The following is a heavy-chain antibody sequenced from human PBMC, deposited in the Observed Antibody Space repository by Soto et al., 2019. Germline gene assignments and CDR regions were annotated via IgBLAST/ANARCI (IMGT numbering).Heavy chain of an antibody. CDR2: IIPIFGTA. D-gene: IGHD2-8*01. Sequence: SVKVSCKASGGTFSSYAISWVRQAPGQGLEWMGGIIPIFGTANYAQKFQGRVTITADESTSTAYMELSSLRSEDTAVYFCARGHSTDCSNGVCSFFYNHEMDVWGQGTTVTVSS. CDR1: GGTFSSYA. J-gene: IGHJ6*02. CDR3: ARGHSTDCSNGVCSFFYNHEMDV. V-gene: IGHV1-69*13.